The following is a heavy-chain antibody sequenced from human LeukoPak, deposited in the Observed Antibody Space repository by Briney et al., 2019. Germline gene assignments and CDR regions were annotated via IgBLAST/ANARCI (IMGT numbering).Heavy chain of an antibody. J-gene: IGHJ4*02. D-gene: IGHD5-18*01. V-gene: IGHV3-15*01. Sequence: GGSLRLSCAASGFTFSNAWMSWVRQAPGKGLEWVGRIKSKTDGGTTDYAAPVKGRFTISRDDSKNTLYLQMNSLRAEDTAVYYCARVSPRIQLWFGYFDYWGQGTLVTVSS. CDR1: GFTFSNAW. CDR3: ARVSPRIQLWFGYFDY. CDR2: IKSKTDGGTT.